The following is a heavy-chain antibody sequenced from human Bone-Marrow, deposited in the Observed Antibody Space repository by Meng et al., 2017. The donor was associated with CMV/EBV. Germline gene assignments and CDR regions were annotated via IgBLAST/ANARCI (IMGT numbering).Heavy chain of an antibody. CDR1: GGSFSGYY. D-gene: IGHD2-2*02. Sequence: GSLRLSCAVYGGSFSGYYWSWIRQPPGKGLEWIGEINHSGSTNYNPSLKSRVTISVDTSKNQFSLKLSSVTAADTAVYYCARGVLRGEYCSSTSCYIPRSYYYYGMDVWGQGTTVTVSS. CDR3: ARGVLRGEYCSSTSCYIPRSYYYYGMDV. V-gene: IGHV4-34*01. CDR2: INHSGST. J-gene: IGHJ6*02.